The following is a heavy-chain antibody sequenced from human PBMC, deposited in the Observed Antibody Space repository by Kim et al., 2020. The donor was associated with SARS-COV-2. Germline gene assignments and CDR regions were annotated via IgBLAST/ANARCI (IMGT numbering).Heavy chain of an antibody. Sequence: GGSLRLSCAASGFTFSSYGMHWVRQAPGKGLEWVAALSYDGSNEYHADSVKGRFTISRDNSKNTLFLQMNSLRPEDTAVYYCARYPSGTYYGWFDPWGQGTLVTVSS. CDR1: GFTFSSYG. J-gene: IGHJ5*02. CDR2: LSYDGSNE. V-gene: IGHV3-30*03. D-gene: IGHD1-26*01. CDR3: ARYPSGTYYGWFDP.